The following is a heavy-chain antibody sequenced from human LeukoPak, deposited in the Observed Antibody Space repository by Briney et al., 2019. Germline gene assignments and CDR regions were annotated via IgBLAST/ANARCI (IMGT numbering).Heavy chain of an antibody. CDR3: ARRPTDKLVPGSLDI. J-gene: IGHJ3*02. V-gene: IGHV5-51*01. CDR1: GYSFTNYW. Sequence: GESLKISCKGSGYSFTNYWIGWVRQMPGKGLEWMGIIYPGDSDTKYSPSFQGQVTLSADKSISTAYLQWSSLKASDTAMYYCARRPTDKLVPGSLDIWGQGTMVTVSS. D-gene: IGHD6-13*01. CDR2: IYPGDSDT.